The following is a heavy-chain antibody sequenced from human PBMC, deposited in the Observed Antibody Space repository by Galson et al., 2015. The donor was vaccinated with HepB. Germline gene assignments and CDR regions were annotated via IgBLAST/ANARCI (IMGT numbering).Heavy chain of an antibody. CDR2: IYSGGST. J-gene: IGHJ4*02. V-gene: IGHV3-66*01. CDR3: ARSNWDCSGGSCLTFDY. Sequence: SLRLSCAASGFTVSSNYMSWVRQAPGKGLEWVSVIYSGGSTYYADSVKGRFTISRDNSKNTLYLQMNSLRAEDTAVYYCARSNWDCSGGSCLTFDYWGQGTLVTVSS. CDR1: GFTVSSNY. D-gene: IGHD2-15*01.